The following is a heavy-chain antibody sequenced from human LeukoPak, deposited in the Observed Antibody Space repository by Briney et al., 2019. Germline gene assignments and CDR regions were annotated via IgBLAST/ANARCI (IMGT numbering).Heavy chain of an antibody. D-gene: IGHD1-26*01. J-gene: IGHJ4*02. CDR1: GFTFSDHY. CDR2: TRNKANSYTT. V-gene: IGHV3-72*01. CDR3: ARGFSGSYYVY. Sequence: GGSLRLSCAASGFTFSDHYMDWVRQAPGKGLEWVGRTRNKANSYTTEYAASVKGRFTISRDDSKNSLYLQMNSLKTEDTAVYYCARGFSGSYYVYWGQGTLVTVSS.